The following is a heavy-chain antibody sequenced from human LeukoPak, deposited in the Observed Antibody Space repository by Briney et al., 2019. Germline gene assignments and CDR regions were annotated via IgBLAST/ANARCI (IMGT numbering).Heavy chain of an antibody. Sequence: SETLSLTCAVYGGSFSGYYWSWIRQPPGKGLEWIGEINHSGSTNYNPSLKSRVTISVDTSKNQFSLKLSSVTAADTAVYYCARFKGVYYYYYYGMDVWGQGTTVTVSS. D-gene: IGHD6-13*01. CDR3: ARFKGVYYYYYYGMDV. CDR1: GGSFSGYY. J-gene: IGHJ6*02. V-gene: IGHV4-34*01. CDR2: INHSGST.